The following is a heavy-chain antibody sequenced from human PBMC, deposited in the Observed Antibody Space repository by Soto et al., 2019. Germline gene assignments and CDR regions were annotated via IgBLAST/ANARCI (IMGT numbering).Heavy chain of an antibody. V-gene: IGHV3-53*04. Sequence: EVQLVESGGGLVQPGGSLRLSCAASGFTVSSNYMSWVRQAPGKGLEWVSVIYSGGSTYYADSVKGRFTISRHNSKKTLDLQMNRLRAGDTAVYYCARGMGRGVSAFDYWGQGTLVTVSS. CDR1: GFTVSSNY. D-gene: IGHD3-10*01. CDR3: ARGMGRGVSAFDY. CDR2: IYSGGST. J-gene: IGHJ4*02.